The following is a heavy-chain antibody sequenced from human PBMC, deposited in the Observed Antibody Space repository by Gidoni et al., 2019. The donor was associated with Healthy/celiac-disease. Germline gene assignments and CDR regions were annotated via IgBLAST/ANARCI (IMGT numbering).Heavy chain of an antibody. CDR1: GFTFSSYS. V-gene: IGHV3-21*01. D-gene: IGHD7-27*01. Sequence: EVQLVESGGGLVKPGGSLRLSCAASGFTFSSYSMNWVRQAPGKGLEWVSSISSSSSYIYYADSVKGRFTISRDNAKNSLYLQMNSLRAEDTAVYYCARDAATVPTGDHDAFDIWGQGTMVTVSS. CDR2: ISSSSSYI. J-gene: IGHJ3*02. CDR3: ARDAATVPTGDHDAFDI.